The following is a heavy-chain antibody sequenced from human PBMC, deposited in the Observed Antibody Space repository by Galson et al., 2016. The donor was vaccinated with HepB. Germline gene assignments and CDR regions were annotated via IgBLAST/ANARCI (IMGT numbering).Heavy chain of an antibody. D-gene: IGHD6-13*01. V-gene: IGHV3-48*02. CDR3: ARGTQRSTSWSRRQVCYYGLDV. Sequence: SLRLSCAVSGFTFTSFSMNWVRQAPGKGLEWISFISSSSGTIHYADSAKGRFTISRDNARNSLYLQVNSLRDEDTAVYYCARGTQRSTSWSRRQVCYYGLDVWGQGTTVTVSS. J-gene: IGHJ6*02. CDR2: ISSSSGTI. CDR1: GFTFTSFS.